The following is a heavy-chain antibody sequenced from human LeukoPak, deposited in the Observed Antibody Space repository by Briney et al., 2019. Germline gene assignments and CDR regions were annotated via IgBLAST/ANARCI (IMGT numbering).Heavy chain of an antibody. CDR2: IYTSGST. CDR3: ARAQGSIAVAGTD. D-gene: IGHD6-19*01. CDR1: GGSISSGSYY. J-gene: IGHJ4*02. V-gene: IGHV4-61*02. Sequence: PSETLSLTCTVSGGSISSGSYYWSWIRQPAGNGLEWIGRIYTSGSTNYNPSLKSRVTISVDTSKNQFSLKLSSVTAADTAVYYCARAQGSIAVAGTDWGQGTLVTVSS.